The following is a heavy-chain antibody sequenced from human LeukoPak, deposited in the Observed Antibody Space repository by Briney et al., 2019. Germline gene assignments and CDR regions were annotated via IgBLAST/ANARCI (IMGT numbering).Heavy chain of an antibody. D-gene: IGHD5-18*01. CDR3: ARQVHFPWIQVDLPLFDY. Sequence: SETLSLTCTVSGASISSYYWSWIRQPAGKGLEWIGRIYTSGNTNYNPSLKSRVTMSVDTSKNQFSLKLTSVTAADTAVYYCARQVHFPWIQVDLPLFDYWGQGTLVTVSS. CDR2: IYTSGNT. V-gene: IGHV4-4*07. J-gene: IGHJ4*02. CDR1: GASISSYY.